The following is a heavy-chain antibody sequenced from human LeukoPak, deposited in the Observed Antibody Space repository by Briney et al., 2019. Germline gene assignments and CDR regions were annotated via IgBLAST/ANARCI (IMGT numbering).Heavy chain of an antibody. J-gene: IGHJ4*02. V-gene: IGHV1-18*01. CDR3: ARERSGWYHFDY. CDR1: GYTFTIYG. CDR2: ISPYNGNT. Sequence: ASVKVSCKASGYTFTIYGISWVRQAPGQGLEWMGWISPYNGNTKYAQKFQGRVTMTTDTSTSTAHMELSGLRSDDTAVYYCARERSGWYHFDYWGQGTLVTVSS. D-gene: IGHD6-19*01.